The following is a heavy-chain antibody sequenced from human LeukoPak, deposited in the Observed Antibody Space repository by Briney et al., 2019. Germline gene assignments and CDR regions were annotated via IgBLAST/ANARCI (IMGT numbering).Heavy chain of an antibody. CDR1: GDSVSSNSAT. Sequence: SQTLSLTCAISGDSVSSNSATWTWIRQSPSRGLEWLGRTYYSSKWYNEYAVSVKSRITINPDTSKNQFSLQLNSVTPEDTAVYFCARGSSSSSWFFDYWGQGILVTVSS. CDR2: TYYSSKWYN. CDR3: ARGSSSSSWFFDY. J-gene: IGHJ4*02. V-gene: IGHV6-1*01. D-gene: IGHD6-13*01.